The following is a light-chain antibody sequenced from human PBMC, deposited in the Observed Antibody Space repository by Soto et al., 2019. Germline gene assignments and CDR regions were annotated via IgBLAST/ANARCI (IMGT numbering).Light chain of an antibody. Sequence: IALSQSLGTLSRSPGARAALSCRASQSVSHNYLAWYQQKPGQAPRLLIYGASNRATGIPDRFSGSGSGTDFILTVSSLQPDEFATYYCQQRYSIPYTFGQGTKVEIK. J-gene: IGKJ2*01. CDR2: GAS. CDR1: QSVSHNY. V-gene: IGKV3-20*01. CDR3: QQRYSIPYT.